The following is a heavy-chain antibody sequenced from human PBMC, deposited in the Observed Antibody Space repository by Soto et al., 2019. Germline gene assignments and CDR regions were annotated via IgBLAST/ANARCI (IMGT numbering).Heavy chain of an antibody. J-gene: IGHJ6*02. V-gene: IGHV6-1*01. CDR1: GDSVSSNSAA. Sequence: SQTLSLTCAISGDSVSSNSAAWNWIRQSPSRGLEWLGRTYYRSKWYNDYAVSVKSRITINPDTSKNQFSLQLNSVTPEDTAVYYCARHPLTMVLGVSGRYYYYGIDVWGQGTKVTVSS. CDR2: TYYRSKWYN. CDR3: ARHPLTMVLGVSGRYYYYGIDV. D-gene: IGHD3-10*01.